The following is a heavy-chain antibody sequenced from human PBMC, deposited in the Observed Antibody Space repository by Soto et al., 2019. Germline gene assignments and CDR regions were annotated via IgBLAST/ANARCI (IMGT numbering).Heavy chain of an antibody. Sequence: EVRLVESGGGLVKPGGSLRLSCAASGFTFSNAWMSWVRQAPGKGLEWVGRIKSKTDGGTTDYAAPVKGRFTISRDDSKNTLYLQMNSLKTEDTAVYYCTTDGATYYYDSSGSAYFDYWGQGTLDTVSS. CDR3: TTDGATYYYDSSGSAYFDY. CDR2: IKSKTDGGTT. CDR1: GFTFSNAW. V-gene: IGHV3-15*01. J-gene: IGHJ4*02. D-gene: IGHD3-22*01.